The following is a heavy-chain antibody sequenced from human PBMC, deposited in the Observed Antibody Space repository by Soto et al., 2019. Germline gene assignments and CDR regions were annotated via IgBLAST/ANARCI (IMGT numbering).Heavy chain of an antibody. J-gene: IGHJ3*02. CDR2: INPNSGGT. CDR1: GYTFTGYY. CDR3: ALPPRNYYDSSGPYDAFDI. V-gene: IGHV1-2*04. D-gene: IGHD3-22*01. Sequence: ASVKVSCKASGYTFTGYYMHWVRQAPGQGLEWMGWINPNSGGTNYAQKLQGWVTMTRDTSISTAYMELSSLRSDDTAVYYCALPPRNYYDSSGPYDAFDIWGQGTMVTVSS.